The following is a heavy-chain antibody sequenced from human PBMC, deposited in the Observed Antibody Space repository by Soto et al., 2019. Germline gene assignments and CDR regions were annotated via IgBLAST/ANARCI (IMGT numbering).Heavy chain of an antibody. Sequence: SETLSLTCAVSGGSISTDNWWSWVRQPPGKGLEWIGEMYHSGDSNFNPSLKSRVIISVDKSKNQFSVQMASVTAADTALYYCTRASASSMLRGVVINWGRGTQVTVSS. CDR1: GGSISTDNW. CDR3: TRASASSMLRGVVIN. D-gene: IGHD3-10*01. CDR2: MYHSGDS. J-gene: IGHJ4*02. V-gene: IGHV4-4*02.